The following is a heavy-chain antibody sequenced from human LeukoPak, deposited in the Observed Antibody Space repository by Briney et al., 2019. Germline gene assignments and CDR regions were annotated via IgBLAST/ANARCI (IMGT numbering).Heavy chain of an antibody. J-gene: IGHJ4*02. D-gene: IGHD3-10*01. CDR3: AKTQYYYGSGSYYEYFDY. CDR2: ISYDGSNK. CDR1: EFTFRDYG. Sequence: GGSLRLSCEASEFTFRDYGMHWVRQAPGKGLEWVAVISYDGSNKYYADSVKGRFTISRDNSKNTLYLQMNSLRAEDTAVYYCAKTQYYYGSGSYYEYFDYWGQGTLVTVSS. V-gene: IGHV3-30*18.